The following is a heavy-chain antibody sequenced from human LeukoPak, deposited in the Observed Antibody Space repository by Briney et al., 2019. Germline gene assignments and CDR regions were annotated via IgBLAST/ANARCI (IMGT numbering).Heavy chain of an antibody. CDR2: ISWNSGSI. D-gene: IGHD6-19*01. V-gene: IGHV3-9*01. CDR3: AKDIKQWLWGPDY. Sequence: GRSLRLSCAASGFTFDDYAMHWVRQAPGKGLEWVSGISWNSGSIGYADSVKGRFTISRDNAKNSLYLQMNSLRAEDTALYYCAKDIKQWLWGPDYWGQGTLVTVSS. CDR1: GFTFDDYA. J-gene: IGHJ4*02.